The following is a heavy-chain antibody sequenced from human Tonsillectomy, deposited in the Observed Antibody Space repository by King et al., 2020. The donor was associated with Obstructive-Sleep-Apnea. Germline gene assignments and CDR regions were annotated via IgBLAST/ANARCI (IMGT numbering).Heavy chain of an antibody. CDR2: IFSNDEK. J-gene: IGHJ4*02. Sequence: TLKESGPVLVKPTETLPLTCTVSWFSLSNARMGVSWIRQPPGKTLEWLAHIFSNDEKSYRTSLKSRLTISQDTPKSQVFLTMTNMDPVDTATYYCARMPLWGSGWYYFDYWGQGTLVTVSS. CDR1: WFSLSNARMG. V-gene: IGHV2-26*01. D-gene: IGHD6-19*01. CDR3: ARMPLWGSGWYYFDY.